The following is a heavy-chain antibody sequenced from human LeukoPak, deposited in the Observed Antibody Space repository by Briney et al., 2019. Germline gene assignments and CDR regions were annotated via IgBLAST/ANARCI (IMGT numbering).Heavy chain of an antibody. D-gene: IGHD6-6*01. J-gene: IGHJ4*02. V-gene: IGHV4-59*01. Sequence: SETLSLTCTVSGGSISSYYWSWIRQPPGKGLEWIGYIYYSGSTNYNPSLKSRVTISVDTSKNQFSLKLSSVTAADTAVYYCARGIAARYYSYYFDYWGQGTLVTVSS. CDR1: GGSISSYY. CDR3: ARGIAARYYSYYFDY. CDR2: IYYSGST.